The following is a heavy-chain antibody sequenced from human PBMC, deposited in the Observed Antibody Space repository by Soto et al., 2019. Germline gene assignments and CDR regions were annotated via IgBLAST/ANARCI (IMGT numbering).Heavy chain of an antibody. Sequence: QVQLEESGPGLVKASQTLSLTCTVSGGPISTGGHFWSWIRQHPKKGLGWIGYIYYSGTTHYNASLKSRATVSVDAPKNQFSLKLTSVTAADTAVYYCASVVSGSYFDCWGQGTLVTVSS. CDR2: IYYSGTT. D-gene: IGHD1-26*01. V-gene: IGHV4-31*03. CDR1: GGPISTGGHF. CDR3: ASVVSGSYFDC. J-gene: IGHJ4*02.